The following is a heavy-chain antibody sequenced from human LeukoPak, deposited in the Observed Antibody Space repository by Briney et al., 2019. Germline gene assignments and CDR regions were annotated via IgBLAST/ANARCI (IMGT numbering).Heavy chain of an antibody. V-gene: IGHV1-2*02. J-gene: IGHJ3*02. CDR3: AKDIGHDITIFSRDAFDI. D-gene: IGHD3-9*01. CDR2: INPNSGGT. CDR1: GYTFTGYY. Sequence: ASVKVSCKASGYTFTGYYMHWVRQAPGQGLEWMGWINPNSGGTNYAQNFQGRVTMTRDTSITTAYMELGRLRSDDTALYYCAKDIGHDITIFSRDAFDIWGQGTMVTVSS.